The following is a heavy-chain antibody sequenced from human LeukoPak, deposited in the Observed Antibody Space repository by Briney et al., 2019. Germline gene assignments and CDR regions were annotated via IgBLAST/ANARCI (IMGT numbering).Heavy chain of an antibody. CDR2: ISGSGGST. Sequence: PGGSLRLSCAASGFTVSSNYMSWVPQAPGKGLEWVSAISGSGGSTYYADSVKGRFTISRDNSKNTLYLQMNSLRAEDTAVYYCAKDTKLRYFDWLSPGWFDPWGQGTLVTVSS. D-gene: IGHD3-9*01. CDR1: GFTVSSNY. V-gene: IGHV3-23*01. CDR3: AKDTKLRYFDWLSPGWFDP. J-gene: IGHJ5*02.